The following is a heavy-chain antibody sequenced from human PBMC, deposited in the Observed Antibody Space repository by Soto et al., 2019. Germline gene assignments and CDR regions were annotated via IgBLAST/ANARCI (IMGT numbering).Heavy chain of an antibody. Sequence: VQLVESGGGVVQPGRSLRLSCAASGFTFSSYGMHWVRQAPGKGLEWVAVISYDGSNKYYADSVKGRFTISRDNSKNTLYLQMNSLRAEDTAVYYCAKDRSRAAATPPVDYWGQGTLVTVSS. CDR2: ISYDGSNK. J-gene: IGHJ4*02. CDR1: GFTFSSYG. CDR3: AKDRSRAAATPPVDY. V-gene: IGHV3-30*18. D-gene: IGHD6-13*01.